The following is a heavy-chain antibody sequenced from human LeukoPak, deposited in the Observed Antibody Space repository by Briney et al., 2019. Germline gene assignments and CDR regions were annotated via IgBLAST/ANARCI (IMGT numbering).Heavy chain of an antibody. V-gene: IGHV3-7*01. CDR1: GFTFNSYW. CDR3: ASFVRDSSGSPVF. J-gene: IGHJ4*02. D-gene: IGHD3-22*01. Sequence: GSLRLSCAASGFTFNSYWMSWVRQAPGKGLEWVANIKQDGSEKYYVDSVKGRFTISRDNAKNSLYLQMNSLRAEDTAVYYCASFVRDSSGSPVFWGQGTLVTVSS. CDR2: IKQDGSEK.